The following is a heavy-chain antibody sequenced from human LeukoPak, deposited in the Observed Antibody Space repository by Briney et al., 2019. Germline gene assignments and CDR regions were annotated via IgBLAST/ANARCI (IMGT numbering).Heavy chain of an antibody. CDR1: GYTFTSYY. D-gene: IGHD1-14*01. V-gene: IGHV1-46*01. J-gene: IGHJ4*02. CDR3: ARDMSDRYYFDY. CDR2: INPSGGST. Sequence: ASVKVSCKASGYTFTSYYMHWVRQASGQGLEWMGIINPSGGSTSYARKFQGRVTMTRDTSTSTVYMELSSLRSEDTAVYYCARDMSDRYYFDYWGQGTLVTVSS.